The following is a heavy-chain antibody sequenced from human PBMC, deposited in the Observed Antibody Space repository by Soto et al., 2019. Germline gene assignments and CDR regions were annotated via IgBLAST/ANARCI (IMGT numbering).Heavy chain of an antibody. J-gene: IGHJ4*02. V-gene: IGHV3-30-3*01. Sequence: GGSLRLSCAASGFTFSNIAMHWVCQAPGKGLEWVAAISYDGTYRPYADFARGRFTISRDNSQKTLYLQMNSLRPEDTALYYCATDRALGATLGAIDFWGQGTLVTVSS. CDR1: GFTFSNIA. CDR3: ATDRALGATLGAIDF. CDR2: ISYDGTYR. D-gene: IGHD1-26*01.